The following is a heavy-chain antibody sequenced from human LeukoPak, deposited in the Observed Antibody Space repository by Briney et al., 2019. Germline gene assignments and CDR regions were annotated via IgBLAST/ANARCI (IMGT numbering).Heavy chain of an antibody. V-gene: IGHV1-8*01. D-gene: IGHD6-13*01. CDR2: MNLDSGNT. CDR3: ARVMRYSTAAARPLDY. J-gene: IGHJ4*02. CDR1: GYTVTNFD. Sequence: ASVKVSCKASGYTVTNFDINWVRQATGQGLEWMGWMNLDSGNTGYAQKFRGRVTMTRNTSITTAYMEMSGLRSDDTAVYYCARVMRYSTAAARPLDYWGQGTLVTVSS.